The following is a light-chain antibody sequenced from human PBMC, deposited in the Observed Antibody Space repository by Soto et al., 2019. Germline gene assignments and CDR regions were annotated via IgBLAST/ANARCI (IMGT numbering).Light chain of an antibody. J-gene: IGKJ4*01. Sequence: DIQMTQSPSSLSSSVGDRVTITCRASQSISSYLNWYQQKPGKAPKLLIYAASSVQSGVPSRFSGSGSGSDFTLTIISLQPEDFATYSCQQSYSTPLTFGGGTKVEIK. V-gene: IGKV1-39*01. CDR1: QSISSY. CDR2: AAS. CDR3: QQSYSTPLT.